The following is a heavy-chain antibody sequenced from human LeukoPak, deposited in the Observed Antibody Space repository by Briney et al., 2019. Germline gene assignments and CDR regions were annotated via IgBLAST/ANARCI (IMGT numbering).Heavy chain of an antibody. CDR2: LSSSSSYI. D-gene: IGHD3-10*01. J-gene: IGHJ4*02. CDR1: GFTFSSYS. CDR3: ARDTRESWFGEIVVDY. V-gene: IGHV3-21*01. Sequence: PGGSLRLSCAASGFTFSSYSMNWVRQAPGKGLGWVSSLSSSSSYIYYADSVKGRFTISRDNAKNSLYLQMNSLRAEDTAVYYCARDTRESWFGEIVVDYWGQGTLVTVSS.